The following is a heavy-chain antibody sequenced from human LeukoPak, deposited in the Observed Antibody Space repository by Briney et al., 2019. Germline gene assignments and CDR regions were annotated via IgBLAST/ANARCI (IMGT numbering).Heavy chain of an antibody. CDR3: ARVRRRGYSYGHNWFDP. J-gene: IGHJ5*02. D-gene: IGHD5-18*01. V-gene: IGHV1-18*01. Sequence: ASVKVSCKASGYDFINYGISWVRQAPGQGLEWMGWRSIYNGNTDYKLQGRVTMTTDTSTSTAYMEVSSLRSEDTAVYYCARVRRRGYSYGHNWFDPWGQGTLVTVSS. CDR2: RSIYNGNT. CDR1: GYDFINYG.